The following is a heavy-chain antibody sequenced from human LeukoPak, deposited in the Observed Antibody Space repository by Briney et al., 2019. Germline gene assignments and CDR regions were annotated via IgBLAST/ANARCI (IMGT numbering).Heavy chain of an antibody. J-gene: IGHJ4*02. CDR1: GGSFSGYY. Sequence: SETLSLTCAVYGGSFSGYYWSWIRQPPGKGLEWIGEINHSGSTNYNPSFKSRVTISVDTSKNQFSLKLSSVTAADTAVYYCAGYCSGGSCYSFDYWGQGTLVTVSS. V-gene: IGHV4-34*01. D-gene: IGHD2-15*01. CDR3: AGYCSGGSCYSFDY. CDR2: INHSGST.